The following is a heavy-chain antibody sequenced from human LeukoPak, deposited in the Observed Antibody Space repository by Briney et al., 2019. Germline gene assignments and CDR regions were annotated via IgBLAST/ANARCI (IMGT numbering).Heavy chain of an antibody. CDR2: MKQDGSEK. V-gene: IGHV3-7*01. CDR1: GFIFSNYW. Sequence: GGSLRLSCEASGFIFSNYWMSWVRQAPGKGPEWVANMKQDGSEKFYMDSVKGRFTISRDNANNSLYLQKNNLSAEDTAVYYCARDSSDGGTSSYRQSDYWGQGTLVTVSS. J-gene: IGHJ4*02. CDR3: ARDSSDGGTSSYRQSDY. D-gene: IGHD3-16*02.